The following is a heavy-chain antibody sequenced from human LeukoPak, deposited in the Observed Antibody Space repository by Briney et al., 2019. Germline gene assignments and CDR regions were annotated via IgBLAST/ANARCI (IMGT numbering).Heavy chain of an antibody. J-gene: IGHJ4*02. D-gene: IGHD3-22*01. V-gene: IGHV3-11*01. Sequence: PGGSLRLSCAASGFTFSNYAMSWVRQAPGKGLEWVSYISSSGSTIYYADSVKGRFTISRDNAKNSLYLQMNSLRAEDTAVYYCARDASNYYDSSGYYGYWGQGTLVTVSS. CDR2: ISSSGSTI. CDR3: ARDASNYYDSSGYYGY. CDR1: GFTFSNYA.